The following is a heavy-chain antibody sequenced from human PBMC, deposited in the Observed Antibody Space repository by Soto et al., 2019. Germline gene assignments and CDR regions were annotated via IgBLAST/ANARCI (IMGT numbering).Heavy chain of an antibody. CDR3: ARGSFFHVAY. CDR1: GFTFSTYV. Sequence: QVQLVESGGGVVQPGRSLRLSCAASGFTFSTYVMHWVRQAPGKGLEWVALVSPDGNTEYYADSLEGRFTISRDNSKNTLSLQMDTLRPEDTAVYYCARGSFFHVAYWGQGTLVTVSS. V-gene: IGHV3-30-3*01. J-gene: IGHJ4*02. CDR2: VSPDGNTE.